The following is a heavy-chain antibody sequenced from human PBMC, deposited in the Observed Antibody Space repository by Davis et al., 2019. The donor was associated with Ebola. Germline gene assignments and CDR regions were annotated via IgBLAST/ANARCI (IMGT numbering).Heavy chain of an antibody. J-gene: IGHJ6*02. CDR3: ARERGGGISDYYYYYYGMDV. V-gene: IGHV1-46*01. D-gene: IGHD2/OR15-2a*01. CDR2: INPSGGST. Sequence: ASVKVSCKASGYTFTSYYMHWVRQAPGQGLEWMGIINPSGGSTSYAQKFQGRVTMTRDTFTSTVYMELSSLRSEDTAVYYCARERGGGISDYYYYYYGMDVWGQGTTVTVSS. CDR1: GYTFTSYY.